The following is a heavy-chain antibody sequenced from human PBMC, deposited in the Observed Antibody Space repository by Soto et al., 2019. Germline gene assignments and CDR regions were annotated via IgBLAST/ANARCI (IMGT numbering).Heavy chain of an antibody. V-gene: IGHV3-48*02. CDR3: ARAPNSGYYYSQY. Sequence: AGGSLRLSCEASGFSFTYYSMNWVRQAPGKGLEWVSYIDSSSGIYYADSVKGRFTISRDNAKNSLYLQMNSLRDEDTAVYYCARAPNSGYYYSQYWGRGTLVTVSS. D-gene: IGHD3-22*01. CDR1: GFSFTYYS. J-gene: IGHJ4*02. CDR2: IDSSSGI.